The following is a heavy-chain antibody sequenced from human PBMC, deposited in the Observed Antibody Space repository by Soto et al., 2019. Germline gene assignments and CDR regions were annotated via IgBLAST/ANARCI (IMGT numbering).Heavy chain of an antibody. CDR2: INHSGST. CDR3: ARGRVGSGSYQYFDY. Sequence: SESLSLTCHYYGGTFSAFYWSWMRQPPGQGLDWIGEINHSGSTNYNPSFKSRVTISVDTSKNQFSLKLSSVTAADTAVYYCARGRVGSGSYQYFDYWGQGTLVTVSS. J-gene: IGHJ4*02. V-gene: IGHV4-34*01. CDR1: GGTFSAFY. D-gene: IGHD3-10*01.